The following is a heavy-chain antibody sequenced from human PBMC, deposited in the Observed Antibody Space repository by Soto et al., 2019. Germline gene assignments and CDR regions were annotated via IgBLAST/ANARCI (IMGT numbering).Heavy chain of an antibody. CDR2: ISAYNGNT. CDR3: ARRQYYDFWSGSQNYYGMDV. Sequence: GASVKVSCKASGYTFTMYGISCVVQSPLQGLEGMGWISAYNGNTNYAQKLQGRVTMTTDTSTSTAYMELRSLRSDDTAVYYCARRQYYDFWSGSQNYYGMDVWGQGTTVTVSS. J-gene: IGHJ6*02. D-gene: IGHD3-3*01. V-gene: IGHV1-18*01. CDR1: GYTFTMYG.